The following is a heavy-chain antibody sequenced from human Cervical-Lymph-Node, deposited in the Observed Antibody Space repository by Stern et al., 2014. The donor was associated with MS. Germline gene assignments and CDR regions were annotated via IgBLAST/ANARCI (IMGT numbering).Heavy chain of an antibody. CDR3: AREYSYGHVDY. J-gene: IGHJ4*02. Sequence: QMQLVQSGGGVVQPGRSLRLSCAASGFTFSSYGMHWVRQAPGKGLEWVAVISYDVSKKYYAESVKGRITISRDNSKNTLYLQMNSLRAEDTAVYYCAREYSYGHVDYWGQGTLVTVSS. CDR1: GFTFSSYG. D-gene: IGHD5-18*01. V-gene: IGHV3-33*05. CDR2: ISYDVSKK.